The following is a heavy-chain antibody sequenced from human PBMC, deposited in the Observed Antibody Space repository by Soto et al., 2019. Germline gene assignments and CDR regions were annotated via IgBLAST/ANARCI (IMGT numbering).Heavy chain of an antibody. CDR1: GFTFSSYW. D-gene: IGHD2-15*01. CDR3: ARDKGYSIFDY. J-gene: IGHJ4*02. Sequence: GGSLRLSCAASGFTFSSYWMSWVRQAPGKGLEWVANSNQDESEIFYVDSVKGRFTISRDNTKNSLYLQMNSLRVEDTAVYFCARDKGYSIFDYWGQGNQVTVSS. CDR2: SNQDESEI. V-gene: IGHV3-7*01.